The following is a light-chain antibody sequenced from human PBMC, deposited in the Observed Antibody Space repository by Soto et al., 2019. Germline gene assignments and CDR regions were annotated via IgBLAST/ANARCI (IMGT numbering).Light chain of an antibody. Sequence: QSALTQPASVSGSPGQSITISCTGTSSDVGNYNYVSWYQQHPGKAPKVMIYQVSNRPSGVSNRFSGSKSGNTASLIISGLQAEDEADYYCSSYTGSNTLVFGGGTKLTVL. CDR3: SSYTGSNTLV. J-gene: IGLJ2*01. V-gene: IGLV2-14*01. CDR2: QVS. CDR1: SSDVGNYNY.